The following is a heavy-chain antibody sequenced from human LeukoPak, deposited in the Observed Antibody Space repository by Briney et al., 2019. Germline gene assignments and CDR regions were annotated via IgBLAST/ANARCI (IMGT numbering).Heavy chain of an antibody. Sequence: SETLSLTCTVSGGSISSSSYYWGWIRQPPGKGLEWIGSIYYSGSTYYNPSLKSRVTISVDTSKNQFSLKLSSVTAADTAVYYCARRGSNYYDSSGYFLDPHFDYWGQGILVTVSS. V-gene: IGHV4-39*07. J-gene: IGHJ4*02. CDR2: IYYSGST. CDR3: ARRGSNYYDSSGYFLDPHFDY. D-gene: IGHD3-22*01. CDR1: GGSISSSSYY.